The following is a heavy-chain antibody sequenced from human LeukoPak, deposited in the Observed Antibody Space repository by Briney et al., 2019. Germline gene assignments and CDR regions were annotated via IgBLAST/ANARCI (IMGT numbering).Heavy chain of an antibody. Sequence: GGSLRLSCAASGFTFSNYIMDWVRQAPGKGLEWVTLISDDGSDKYYADSVKGRFIISRDNSKNTLYLQMNSLRPEDTAVYYCTGRSGPEDYWGQGTLVTVSS. CDR1: GFTFSNYI. D-gene: IGHD3-10*01. J-gene: IGHJ4*02. V-gene: IGHV3-30*04. CDR3: TGRSGPEDY. CDR2: ISDDGSDK.